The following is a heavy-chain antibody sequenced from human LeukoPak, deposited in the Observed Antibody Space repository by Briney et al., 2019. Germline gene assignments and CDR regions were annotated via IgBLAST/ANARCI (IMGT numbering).Heavy chain of an antibody. CDR3: ARDNTYGDYGGNFDY. Sequence: SETLSLTCTVSGGSISSYYWSWIRQPAGKGLEWIGRIYTSGSTNYNPSLKSRVTMSVDTSKNQFSLKLSSVTAADTAVYYCARDNTYGDYGGNFDYWGQGTLVTVSS. J-gene: IGHJ4*02. V-gene: IGHV4-4*07. D-gene: IGHD4-17*01. CDR2: IYTSGST. CDR1: GGSISSYY.